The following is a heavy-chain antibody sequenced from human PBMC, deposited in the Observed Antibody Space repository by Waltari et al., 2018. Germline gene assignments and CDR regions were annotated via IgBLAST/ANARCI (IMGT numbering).Heavy chain of an antibody. D-gene: IGHD3-22*01. CDR3: ARDSRSGYYDSTSMDV. Sequence: QVQLVQSGAEVKKPGSSVKVSCKASGGTFSSYAISWVRQAPGQGRAWMGGIIPIFGIANYAQKFQGRVTITADESTSTAYMELSSLRSEDTAVYYCARDSRSGYYDSTSMDVWGKGTTVTVSS. J-gene: IGHJ6*03. CDR1: GGTFSSYA. V-gene: IGHV1-69*12. CDR2: IIPIFGIA.